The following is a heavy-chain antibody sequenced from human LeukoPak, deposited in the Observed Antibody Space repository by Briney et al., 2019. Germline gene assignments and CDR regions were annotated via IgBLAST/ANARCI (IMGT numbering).Heavy chain of an antibody. CDR1: GLSFTNYL. D-gene: IGHD6-6*01. Sequence: ESLKISCKGSGLSFTNYLIGWGRQMPGKGLEWMGIIYPGDSDTRYSPSFQGQVTISADKSINTAYLQWSSLKASDTAMYYCARQVAAARPVDYWGQGTLVTVSS. J-gene: IGHJ4*02. V-gene: IGHV5-51*01. CDR3: ARQVAAARPVDY. CDR2: IYPGDSDT.